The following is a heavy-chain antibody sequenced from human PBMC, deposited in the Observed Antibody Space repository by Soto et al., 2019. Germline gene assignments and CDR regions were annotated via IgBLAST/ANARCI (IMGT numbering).Heavy chain of an antibody. Sequence: PSETLSLTCAVYGGSFSGYSWSWLRPPPGKGLEWIGEINHSGSTNYNPSLKSRVTISVDTSKNQFSLKLSSVTAADTAVYYCARGSDIVVVPAAREDYYYYGMDVWGQGTTVT. J-gene: IGHJ6*02. D-gene: IGHD2-2*01. CDR2: INHSGST. CDR1: GGSFSGYS. CDR3: ARGSDIVVVPAAREDYYYYGMDV. V-gene: IGHV4-34*01.